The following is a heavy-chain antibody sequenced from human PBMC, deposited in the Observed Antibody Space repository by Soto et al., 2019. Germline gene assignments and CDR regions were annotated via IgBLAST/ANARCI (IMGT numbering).Heavy chain of an antibody. CDR2: IYYSGST. Sequence: PSETLSLTCTVSGGSISICYWSWIRQPPGRGLEWIGYIYYSGSTNYNPSLKSRVTISVDTSKNQFSLKLSSVPAADTAVYYCARGGRWLQLPPYNWFDPWGQGTLVTVSS. CDR1: GGSISICY. D-gene: IGHD1-1*01. J-gene: IGHJ5*02. V-gene: IGHV4-59*01. CDR3: ARGGRWLQLPPYNWFDP.